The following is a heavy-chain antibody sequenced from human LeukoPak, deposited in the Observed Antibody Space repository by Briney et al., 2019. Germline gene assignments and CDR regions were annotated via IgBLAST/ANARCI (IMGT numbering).Heavy chain of an antibody. J-gene: IGHJ4*02. V-gene: IGHV3-30*02. CDR2: IRYDGSNK. CDR1: GFTFSSYG. Sequence: WGSLRLSCAASGFTFSSYGMHWVRQAPGKGLEWVAFIRYDGSNKYYADSVKGRFTISRDNSKNTLYLQMNSLRAEDTAVYYCAKDSGRYKYYYGSGSYLYWGQGTLVTVSS. D-gene: IGHD3-10*01. CDR3: AKDSGRYKYYYGSGSYLY.